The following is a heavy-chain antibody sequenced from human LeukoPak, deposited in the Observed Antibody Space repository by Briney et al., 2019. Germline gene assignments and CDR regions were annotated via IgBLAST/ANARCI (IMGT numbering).Heavy chain of an antibody. Sequence: SETLSLTCAVYGGSFSGYYWSWIRQPPRKGLEWIGEINHSGSTNYNPSLKSRVTISVDTSKNQFSLKLSSVTAADTAVYYCARDGSWYHFDYWGQGTLVTVSS. CDR1: GGSFSGYY. V-gene: IGHV4-34*01. D-gene: IGHD6-13*01. CDR3: ARDGSWYHFDY. J-gene: IGHJ4*02. CDR2: INHSGST.